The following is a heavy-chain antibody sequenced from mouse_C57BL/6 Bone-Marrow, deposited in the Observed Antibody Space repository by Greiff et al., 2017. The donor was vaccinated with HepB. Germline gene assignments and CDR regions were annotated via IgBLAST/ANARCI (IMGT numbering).Heavy chain of an antibody. CDR3: TTPFITTVVGYFDV. J-gene: IGHJ1*03. D-gene: IGHD1-1*01. CDR1: GFNIKDDY. CDR2: IDPENGDT. Sequence: EVMLVESGAELVRPGASVKLSCTASGFNIKDDYMHWVKQRPEQGLEWIGWIDPENGDTEYASKFQGKATITADTSSNTAYLQLSSLTSEDTAVYYCTTPFITTVVGYFDVWGTGTTVTVSS. V-gene: IGHV14-4*01.